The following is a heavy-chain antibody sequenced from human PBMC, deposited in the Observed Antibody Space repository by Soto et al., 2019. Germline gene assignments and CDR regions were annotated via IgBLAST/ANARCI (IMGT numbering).Heavy chain of an antibody. J-gene: IGHJ4*02. V-gene: IGHV3-15*01. CDR3: WLDWNLNY. CDR2: IKSKTDGGTT. Sequence: PGGSLRLSCATSGFTFNTDGMHWVRQAPGKGLEWVGRIKSKTDGGTTDYAAPVKGRFTISRDDSKNTLYLQMNSLKTEDTAVYYCWLDWNLNYWGQGTLVTVSS. D-gene: IGHD1-1*01. CDR1: GFTFNTDG.